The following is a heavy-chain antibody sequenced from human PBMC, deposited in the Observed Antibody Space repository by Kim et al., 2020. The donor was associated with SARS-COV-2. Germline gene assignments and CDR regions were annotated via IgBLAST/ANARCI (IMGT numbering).Heavy chain of an antibody. CDR2: INHSGST. CDR3: ARTRKYYYDSSGYYYSSSATGYYFDY. D-gene: IGHD3-22*01. CDR1: GGSFSGYY. J-gene: IGHJ4*02. V-gene: IGHV4-34*01. Sequence: SETLSLTCAVYGGSFSGYYWSWIRQPPGKGLEWIGEINHSGSTNYNPSLKSRVTISVDTSKNQFSLKLSSVTAADTAVYYCARTRKYYYDSSGYYYSSSATGYYFDYWGQGTLVTVSS.